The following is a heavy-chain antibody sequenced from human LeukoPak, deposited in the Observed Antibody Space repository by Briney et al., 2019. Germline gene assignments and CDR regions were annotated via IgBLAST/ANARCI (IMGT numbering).Heavy chain of an antibody. CDR1: GFTFSSYS. Sequence: GGSLRLSCAASGFTFSSYSMNWVRQAPGKGLVWVSYISSSSSTIYYADSVKGRFTISRDNAKNSLYLQMNSLRAEDTAVYYCATAEWELPLDYWGQGTLVTVSS. CDR2: ISSSSSTI. D-gene: IGHD1-26*01. J-gene: IGHJ4*02. V-gene: IGHV3-48*04. CDR3: ATAEWELPLDY.